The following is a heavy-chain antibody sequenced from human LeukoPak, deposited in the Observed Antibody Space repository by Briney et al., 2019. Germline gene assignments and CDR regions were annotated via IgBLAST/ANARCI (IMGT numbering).Heavy chain of an antibody. CDR1: GGSISSGSYY. V-gene: IGHV4-61*02. J-gene: IGHJ4*02. Sequence: PSETLSLTCTVSGGSISSGSYYWSWIRQPAGKGLEWIGRIYTSRSTNYNPSLKSRVTISVDTSKNQFSLKLSSVTAADTAVHYCARVNRFLEWSNDYWGQGTLVTVSS. CDR2: IYTSRST. CDR3: ARVNRFLEWSNDY. D-gene: IGHD3-3*01.